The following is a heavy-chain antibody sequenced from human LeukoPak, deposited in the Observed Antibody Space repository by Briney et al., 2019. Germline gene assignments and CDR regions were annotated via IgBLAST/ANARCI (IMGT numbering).Heavy chain of an antibody. CDR1: GFTFNSYA. J-gene: IGHJ4*02. V-gene: IGHV3-23*01. D-gene: IGHD1-26*01. CDR3: ARIPYSGSSFDY. CDR2: ISGSGGST. Sequence: GGSLRLSCAASGFTFNSYAMSWGRQAPGKGLEWVSAISGSGGSTYYADSVKGRFTISRDNSKNTLYLQMNSLRAEDTAVYYCARIPYSGSSFDYWGQGTLVTVSS.